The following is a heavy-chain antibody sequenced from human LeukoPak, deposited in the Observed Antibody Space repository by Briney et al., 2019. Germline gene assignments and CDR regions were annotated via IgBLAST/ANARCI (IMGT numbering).Heavy chain of an antibody. V-gene: IGHV4-38-2*02. CDR1: GYSITTGYY. CDR2: IYHSGST. D-gene: IGHD1-1*01. J-gene: IGHJ6*03. CDR3: ARNWNDNYYYYYMDV. Sequence: SETLSLTCTVFGYSITTGYYWGWIRQPPGKGLEWIGSIYHSGSTFYNPSLKSRVTISVDTSKNQFSLKLSSVTAADTAVYYCARNWNDNYYYYYMDVWGKGTTVTVSS.